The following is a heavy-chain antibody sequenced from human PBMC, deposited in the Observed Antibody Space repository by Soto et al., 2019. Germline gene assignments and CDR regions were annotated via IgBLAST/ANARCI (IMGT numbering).Heavy chain of an antibody. CDR1: GGSISSSSYY. V-gene: IGHV4-39*02. D-gene: IGHD3-9*01. CDR2: IYYSGST. Sequence: SETLSLTCTVSGGSISSSSYYWGWIRQPPGKGLEWIGSIYYSGSTYYNPSLKSRVTISVDTSKNQFSLKLSSVTAADTAVYYCVRDVLTGYGNFDYWGQGTLVTVSS. CDR3: VRDVLTGYGNFDY. J-gene: IGHJ4*02.